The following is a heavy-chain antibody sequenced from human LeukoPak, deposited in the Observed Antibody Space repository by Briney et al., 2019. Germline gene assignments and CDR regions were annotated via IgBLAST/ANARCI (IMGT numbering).Heavy chain of an antibody. D-gene: IGHD2-2*01. J-gene: IGHJ4*02. V-gene: IGHV3-23*01. Sequence: GGSLRLSCTASGFTFSTYAMSWVRQAPGKGLEWVSSISGSGDTTYYTGSVKGRLTISRDNSKNALYLQMSSLRAEDTAVYYCAKSQRNDQQVVQRIDYWGQGTLVTVSS. CDR1: GFTFSTYA. CDR3: AKSQRNDQQVVQRIDY. CDR2: ISGSGDTT.